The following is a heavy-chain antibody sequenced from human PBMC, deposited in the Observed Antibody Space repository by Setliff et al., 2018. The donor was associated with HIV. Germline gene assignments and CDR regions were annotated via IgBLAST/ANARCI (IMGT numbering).Heavy chain of an antibody. D-gene: IGHD3-22*01. CDR1: GGSISSRSYY. Sequence: SETLSLTCTVSGGSISSRSYYWGWIRQPPGKGLEWIGYIYYYSGSTYYNPSLKSRVTISVDTSKNQFSLKLSSVTAADTAVYYCARSRGNYDSSGYYRWDIFDSWGQGTLVTVSS. CDR3: ARSRGNYDSSGYYRWDIFDS. J-gene: IGHJ4*02. V-gene: IGHV4-39*01. CDR2: IYYYSGST.